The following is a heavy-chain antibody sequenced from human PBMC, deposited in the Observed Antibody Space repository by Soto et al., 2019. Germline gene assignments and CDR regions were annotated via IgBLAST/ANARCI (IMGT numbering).Heavy chain of an antibody. V-gene: IGHV3-11*01. D-gene: IGHD2-15*01. CDR2: ISSSGSTI. CDR1: GFTFSDYY. J-gene: IGHJ3*02. Sequence: PGGSLRLSCAASGFTFSDYYMSWIRQAPGKGLEWVSYISSSGSTIYYADSVKGRFTISRDNAKNSLYLQMNSLRAEDTAVYYCASRCSGGSCYPQTDAFDIWGQGTMVTVSS. CDR3: ASRCSGGSCYPQTDAFDI.